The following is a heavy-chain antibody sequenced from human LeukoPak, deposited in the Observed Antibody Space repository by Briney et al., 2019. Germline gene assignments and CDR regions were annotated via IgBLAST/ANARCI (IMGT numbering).Heavy chain of an antibody. D-gene: IGHD3-22*01. V-gene: IGHV3-53*01. Sequence: GGSLRLSCAASGFTVSSNYMSWVRQAPGKGLEWVSVIYSGGSTYYADSVKGRFTISRDNSKNTLYLQMNSLRAEDTAVYYCASPQIHYYDSSGYWYYFDYWGQGTLVTVSS. CDR3: ASPQIHYYDSSGYWYYFDY. J-gene: IGHJ4*02. CDR2: IYSGGST. CDR1: GFTVSSNY.